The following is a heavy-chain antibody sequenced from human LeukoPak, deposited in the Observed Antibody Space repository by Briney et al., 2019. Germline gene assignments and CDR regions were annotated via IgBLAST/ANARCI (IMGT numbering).Heavy chain of an antibody. CDR2: ICYSGST. V-gene: IGHV4-39*07. Sequence: KASETLSLTCTVSGGSISSSSYYWGWIRQPPGKGLEWIGSICYSGSTYYNPSLKSRVTISVDTSKNQFSLKLSSVTAADTAVYYCARVPPSGDFDYWGQGTLVTVSS. J-gene: IGHJ4*02. CDR3: ARVPPSGDFDY. D-gene: IGHD3-10*01. CDR1: GGSISSSSYY.